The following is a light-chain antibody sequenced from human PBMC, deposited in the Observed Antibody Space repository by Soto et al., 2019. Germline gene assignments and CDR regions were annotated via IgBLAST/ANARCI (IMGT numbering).Light chain of an antibody. Sequence: ETMMTQSPATLSASPGERVTLSCRATQSATYNLAWYQQKPGQPPRLLIYGASSRATGIPDRFSGSGSGTDFTLTISRLEPEDFAVFYCQHYDSLPITFGQGTRLEIK. CDR1: QSATYN. CDR3: QHYDSLPIT. J-gene: IGKJ5*01. V-gene: IGKV3-20*01. CDR2: GAS.